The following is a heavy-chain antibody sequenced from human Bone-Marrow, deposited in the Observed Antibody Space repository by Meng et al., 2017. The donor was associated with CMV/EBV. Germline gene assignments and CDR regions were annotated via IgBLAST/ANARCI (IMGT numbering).Heavy chain of an antibody. J-gene: IGHJ4*02. Sequence: GESLKISCAASGFTFSSYAMHWVRQAPGKGLEWVAVISYDGSNKYYADSVKGRFTISRDNSKNTLYLQMNSLRAEDTAVYYCARGQGGSSGYYPYYFDYWGQGTLVTVSS. CDR3: ARGQGGSSGYYPYYFDY. CDR2: ISYDGSNK. D-gene: IGHD3-22*01. V-gene: IGHV3-30-3*01. CDR1: GFTFSSYA.